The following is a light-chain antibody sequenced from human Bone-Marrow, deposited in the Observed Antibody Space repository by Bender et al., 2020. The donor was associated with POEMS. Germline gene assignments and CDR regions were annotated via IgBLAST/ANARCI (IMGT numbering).Light chain of an antibody. V-gene: IGLV2-14*03. Sequence: QSALTQSASVSGSPGQSISISCTGSSSDVGAYNYVAWYQQHPGKAPKLLIYDVYHRPSGISTRFSASKSGNTASLTISGLQAEDEAVYYCGSFTSVSTMVFGTGTTLTVL. CDR3: GSFTSVSTMV. J-gene: IGLJ3*02. CDR1: SSDVGAYNY. CDR2: DVY.